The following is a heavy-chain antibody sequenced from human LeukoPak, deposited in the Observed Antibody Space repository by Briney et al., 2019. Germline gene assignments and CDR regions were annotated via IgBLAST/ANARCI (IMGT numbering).Heavy chain of an antibody. Sequence: ASVKVSCKASGGTFSSYAISWVRQAPGQGLEWMGGIIPISGTTNYAQKFQGRVTITADKSTSTAYMELSSLRSEDTAVYYCATLCCGSYYMDVWGKGTTVTVSS. CDR3: ATLCCGSYYMDV. V-gene: IGHV1-69*06. J-gene: IGHJ6*03. D-gene: IGHD2-15*01. CDR1: GGTFSSYA. CDR2: IIPISGTT.